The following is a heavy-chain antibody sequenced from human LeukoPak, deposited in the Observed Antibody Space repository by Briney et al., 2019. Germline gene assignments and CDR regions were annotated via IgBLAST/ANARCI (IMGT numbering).Heavy chain of an antibody. V-gene: IGHV3-23*01. J-gene: IGHJ4*02. D-gene: IGHD2-2*01. CDR2: ISGSGGST. CDR3: ARLVPATNYFDY. Sequence: PGGSLRLSCAASGFTFSSYAMSWVRQAPGKGLEWVSSISGSGGSTSYADSVKGRFTISRDNSKNTLYLQMSSLRGEDTAVYYCARLVPATNYFDYWGQGTLVTVST. CDR1: GFTFSSYA.